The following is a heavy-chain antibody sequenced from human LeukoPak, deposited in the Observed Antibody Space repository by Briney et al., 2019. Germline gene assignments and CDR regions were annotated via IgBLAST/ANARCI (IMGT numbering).Heavy chain of an antibody. CDR2: IKQDGSEK. J-gene: IGHJ4*02. CDR3: ARGGGRFLEWFLFDY. CDR1: GFTFSSYW. D-gene: IGHD3-3*01. Sequence: GGSLRLSCAASGFTFSSYWMSWVRQAPGKGLEWVANIKQDGSEKYYVDSVKGRFTISRDNAKNSLYLQMNSLRAEDTAVYYCARGGGRFLEWFLFDYWGQGTLVTVSS. V-gene: IGHV3-7*01.